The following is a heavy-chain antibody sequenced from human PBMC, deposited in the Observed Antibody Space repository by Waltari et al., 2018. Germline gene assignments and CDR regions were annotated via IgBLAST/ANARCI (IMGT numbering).Heavy chain of an antibody. V-gene: IGHV4-38-2*01. Sequence: QVQLQESGPGLVKPSETLSLTCDVSGYSISSGYYWGWIRQPQGKGLEWIGSIYHSGSTYQNPSLKSRLTISLDTSKNQFSLKLSSVTAADTAVFYCARHPEQLVGYWYFDLWGRGTLVTVSS. CDR3: ARHPEQLVGYWYFDL. J-gene: IGHJ2*01. D-gene: IGHD6-6*01. CDR2: IYHSGST. CDR1: GYSISSGYY.